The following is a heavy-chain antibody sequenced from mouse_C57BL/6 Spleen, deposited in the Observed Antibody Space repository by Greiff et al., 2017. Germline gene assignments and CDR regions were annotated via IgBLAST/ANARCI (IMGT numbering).Heavy chain of an antibody. CDR1: GYTFTSSW. CDR3: ARYYSNYWYFDV. D-gene: IGHD2-5*01. Sequence: QVQLQQPGAELVKPGASVKLSCKASGYTFTSSWMHWVKQRPGRGLEWIGRIDPNSGGTKYNEKFKSKATLTVDKPSSTAYMPLSSLTSEDSAVYYCARYYSNYWYFDVWGTGTTVTVSS. J-gene: IGHJ1*03. V-gene: IGHV1-72*01. CDR2: IDPNSGGT.